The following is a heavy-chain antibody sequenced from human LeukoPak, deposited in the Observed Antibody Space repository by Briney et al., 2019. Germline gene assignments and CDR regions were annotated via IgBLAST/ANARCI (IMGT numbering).Heavy chain of an antibody. D-gene: IGHD3-22*01. V-gene: IGHV3-30*04. CDR1: GFTFSTYT. CDR2: ISYDGSSK. J-gene: IGHJ3*02. CDR3: ARDPDSGYYYGAFDI. Sequence: PGGSLRLSCAASGFTFSTYTMHWVRQAPGKGLEWVAVISYDGSSKYYADSVKGRFTISRDNSKNTLYLQMNSLRAEDTAVYYCARDPDSGYYYGAFDIWGQGTMVTVSS.